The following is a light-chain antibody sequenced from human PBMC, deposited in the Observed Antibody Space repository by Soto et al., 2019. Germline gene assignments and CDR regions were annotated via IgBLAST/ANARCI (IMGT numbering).Light chain of an antibody. Sequence: AVLTQSPLSLPVTLGQPASISCRSSQSLLHTNGGTFLNWFQQRPGQSPRRLISKISNRDSGVPDRFSGSASGTDFTLRISRVEAEDVGVYYCMQATDWPYTFGQGTKLEI. CDR1: QSLLHTNGGTF. V-gene: IGKV2-30*02. CDR2: KIS. J-gene: IGKJ2*01. CDR3: MQATDWPYT.